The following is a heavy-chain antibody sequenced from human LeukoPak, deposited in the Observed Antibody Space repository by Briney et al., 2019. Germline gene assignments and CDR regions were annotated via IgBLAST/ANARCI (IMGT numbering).Heavy chain of an antibody. J-gene: IGHJ3*02. Sequence: PSETLSLTCTVSGGSISSSSYYWGWIRQPPGKGLEWIGSVYYSGSTYYNPSLKSRVTISVDTSKNQFSLKLSSVTAADTAMYYCARYCSGGSYTDCDAFDIRGQGTMVTVSS. CDR1: GGSISSSSYY. V-gene: IGHV4-39*07. D-gene: IGHD2-15*01. CDR3: ARYCSGGSYTDCDAFDI. CDR2: VYYSGST.